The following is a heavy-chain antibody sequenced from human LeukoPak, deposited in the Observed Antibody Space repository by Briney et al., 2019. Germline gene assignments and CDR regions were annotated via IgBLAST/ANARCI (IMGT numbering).Heavy chain of an antibody. J-gene: IGHJ4*02. CDR1: GFTFSSSA. CDR2: ISNNGGYT. D-gene: IGHD1-26*01. Sequence: GGSLRLSCAASGFTFSSSAMSWVRQAPGKGLEWVSAISNNGGYTYYADSVKGRFTISRDNSKNTLYLQVNSLRAEDTAVYYCAKGGKWGVTPFDYWGQGTLVTVSS. CDR3: AKGGKWGVTPFDY. V-gene: IGHV3-23*01.